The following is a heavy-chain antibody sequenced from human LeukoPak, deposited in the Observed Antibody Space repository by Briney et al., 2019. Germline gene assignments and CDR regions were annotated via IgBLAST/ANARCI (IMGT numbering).Heavy chain of an antibody. D-gene: IGHD5-12*01. V-gene: IGHV3-21*01. CDR1: GFTFSSYS. J-gene: IGHJ4*02. CDR2: ISSSSSYI. Sequence: TGGSLRLSCAASGFTFSSYSMNWVRQAPGKGLEWVSSISSSSSYIYYADSVKGRFTISRDNAKNSLYLQMNILRAEDTAGYYCATPYETPFDYWGQGTLVTVSP. CDR3: ATPYETPFDY.